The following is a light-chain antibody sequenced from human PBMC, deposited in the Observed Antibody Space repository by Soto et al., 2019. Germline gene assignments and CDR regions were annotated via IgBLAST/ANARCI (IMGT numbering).Light chain of an antibody. CDR2: GAS. CDR3: QQYGSSPRT. CDR1: QSVSSSY. Sequence: EIVLTQSPGTLSLSPGERATLSYRASQSVSSSYLAWYQQKPGQAPRLLIYGASSRATGIPDRFSGSGSGTDFTLTIGRLEPEDFVVYSCQQYGSSPRTFGQGTKLEIK. V-gene: IGKV3-20*01. J-gene: IGKJ2*01.